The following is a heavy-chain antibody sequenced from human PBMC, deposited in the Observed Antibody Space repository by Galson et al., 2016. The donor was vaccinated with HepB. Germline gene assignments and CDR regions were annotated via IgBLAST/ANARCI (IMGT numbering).Heavy chain of an antibody. CDR3: ARGWNYVKFDY. D-gene: IGHD1-7*01. Sequence: AISGDSVSSNTVAWNWIRQSPSRGLEWLGRTYFRSRWYNDYAGSVKGRIIISPDTSKNHFSLHLTSFTPEDTAVYYCARGWNYVKFDYWGQGTLVTVSS. V-gene: IGHV6-1*01. CDR2: TYFRSRWYN. CDR1: GDSVSSNTVA. J-gene: IGHJ4*02.